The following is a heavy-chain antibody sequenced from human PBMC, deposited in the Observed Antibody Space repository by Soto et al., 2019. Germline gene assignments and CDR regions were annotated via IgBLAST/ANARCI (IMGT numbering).Heavy chain of an antibody. V-gene: IGHV1-3*01. CDR2: INAGNSNT. Sequence: ASVKVSCKASGYTFTSYAIHWVRQAPGQRLEWMGWINAGNSNTEYSQKFQGRVTITRDTSASTAFMELSSLRSEDTAVYYCAKAGTRGGTTPFDYWGQGTLVTVSS. J-gene: IGHJ4*02. D-gene: IGHD1-1*01. CDR3: AKAGTRGGTTPFDY. CDR1: GYTFTSYA.